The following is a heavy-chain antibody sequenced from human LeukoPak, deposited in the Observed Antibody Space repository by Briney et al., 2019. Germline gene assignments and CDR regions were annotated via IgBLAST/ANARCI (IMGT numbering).Heavy chain of an antibody. J-gene: IGHJ4*02. V-gene: IGHV4-39*01. D-gene: IGHD4-17*01. CDR1: GGSISSSSYY. CDR2: IYYSGST. CDR3: ARHEMTTVSFDY. Sequence: PSETLSLTCTVSGGSISSSSYYWGWIRQPPGKGLEWIGSIYYSGSTYYNPSLKSRVTISVDTSKNQFSLKLSSVTAADTAVYYCARHEMTTVSFDYWGQGTLVTVSS.